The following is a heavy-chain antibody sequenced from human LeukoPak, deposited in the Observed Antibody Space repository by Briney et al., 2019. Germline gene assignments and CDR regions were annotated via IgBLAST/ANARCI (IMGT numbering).Heavy chain of an antibody. CDR1: GGSFSDYY. J-gene: IGHJ4*02. CDR3: ARGLQAAYFDY. Sequence: SETLSLTCAVYGGSFSDYYWSWIRQPPGKGLEWIGEISQSGSTNFNPSLKSRVTISVDTSKNQFSLKVRPVTAADTAVYYCARGLQAAYFDYWGQGTLVTVSS. CDR2: ISQSGST. D-gene: IGHD4-11*01. V-gene: IGHV4-34*01.